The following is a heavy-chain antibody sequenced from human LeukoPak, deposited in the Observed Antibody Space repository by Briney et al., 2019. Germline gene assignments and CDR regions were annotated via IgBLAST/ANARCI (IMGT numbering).Heavy chain of an antibody. Sequence: GASVKVSCKASGYTFTSYGISWVRQAPGQGREWMGWISAYNGNTNYAQKLQGRVTMTTGTSTSTAYMELRSLRSDDTAVYYCARAPRRGSGDAFDIWGQGTMVTVSS. V-gene: IGHV1-18*01. J-gene: IGHJ3*02. CDR2: ISAYNGNT. D-gene: IGHD3-10*01. CDR3: ARAPRRGSGDAFDI. CDR1: GYTFTSYG.